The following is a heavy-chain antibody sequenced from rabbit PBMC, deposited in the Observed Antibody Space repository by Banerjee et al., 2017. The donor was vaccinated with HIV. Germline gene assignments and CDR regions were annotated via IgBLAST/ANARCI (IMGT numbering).Heavy chain of an antibody. J-gene: IGHJ4*01. D-gene: IGHD1-1*01. CDR1: GFSFSNGYD. Sequence: PLKETGGGLVQPGESLTLSCKASGFSFSNGYDMCWVRQAPGRGLEWIACIDNGDGSTYYANWVNGRFTISKTSSTTVTLQLNSLTAADTATYFCARSGAYNYLQSNLWGQGTLVTVS. V-gene: IGHV1S40*01. CDR2: IDNGDGST. CDR3: ARSGAYNYLQSNL.